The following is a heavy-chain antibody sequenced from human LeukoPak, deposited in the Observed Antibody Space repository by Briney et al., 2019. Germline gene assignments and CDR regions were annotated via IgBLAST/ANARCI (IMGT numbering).Heavy chain of an antibody. V-gene: IGHV4-59*01. CDR2: IYYSGST. CDR3: ARAYRWFDP. J-gene: IGHJ5*02. Sequence: KPSETLSLTCTVSGGSISSYYWSWIRQPPGKGLEWIGYIYYSGSTNYNPSLKSRVTISVDTSKNQSSLKLSSVTAADTAVYYCARAYRWFDPWGQGTLVTVSS. CDR1: GGSISSYY.